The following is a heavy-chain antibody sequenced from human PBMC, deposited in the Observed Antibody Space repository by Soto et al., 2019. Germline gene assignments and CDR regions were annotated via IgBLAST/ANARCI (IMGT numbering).Heavy chain of an antibody. V-gene: IGHV3-7*05. CDR3: ARDANERDSSVYYDVCDI. D-gene: IGHD3-22*01. Sequence: DVQLMESGGDLVQPGGSLRLSCAASGFTFGSDWMTWVRQAPGKGLEWVANIRKDGSQENYADSVKGRFSVSRDNATESLYLQMNSLRIEDTDVYYCARDANERDSSVYYDVCDIWGQGTMVTVSS. CDR2: IRKDGSQE. J-gene: IGHJ3*02. CDR1: GFTFGSDW.